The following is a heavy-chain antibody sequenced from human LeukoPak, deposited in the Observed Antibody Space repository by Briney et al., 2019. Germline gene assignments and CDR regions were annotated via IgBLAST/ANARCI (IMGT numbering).Heavy chain of an antibody. D-gene: IGHD3-10*01. J-gene: IGHJ6*03. CDR1: GFTFSSYW. Sequence: PGGSLRLSCAASGFTFSSYWMSWVRQAPGKGLEWVANIKQDGSEKYYVDSVKGRFTISRDNAKNSLYLQINSLRAEDTAVYYCASIYYYGSGSFRYMDVWGKGTTVTVSS. CDR3: ASIYYYGSGSFRYMDV. CDR2: IKQDGSEK. V-gene: IGHV3-7*01.